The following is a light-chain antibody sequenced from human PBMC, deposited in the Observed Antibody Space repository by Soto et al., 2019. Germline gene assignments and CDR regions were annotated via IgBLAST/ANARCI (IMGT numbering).Light chain of an antibody. CDR3: MQGTHWPIT. CDR1: QILVHSDGIAY. CDR2: KVS. V-gene: IGKV2-30*02. J-gene: IGKJ5*01. Sequence: DFVMTQSPLALPVTLVQASSSSCSSNQILVHSDGIAYFSWFQQRPGRSPRRLIYKVSNRDSGVPARFSGSGSGTDFALKISRVEAEDVGVYYCMQGTHWPITFGQGTRLEIK.